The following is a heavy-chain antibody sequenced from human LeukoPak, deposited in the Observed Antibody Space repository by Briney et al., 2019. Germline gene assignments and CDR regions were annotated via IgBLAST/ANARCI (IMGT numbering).Heavy chain of an antibody. CDR3: ARDCSSTSDVDAFDI. D-gene: IGHD2-2*01. CDR2: IYYSGST. CDR1: GGSISSGDYY. J-gene: IGHJ3*02. Sequence: SETLSLTCTISGGSISSGDYYWSWIRQPPGKGLEWIGYIYYSGSTYYNPSLKSRVTISVDTSKNQFSLKLSSVTAADTAVYYCARDCSSTSDVDAFDIWGQGTMVTVSS. V-gene: IGHV4-30-4*08.